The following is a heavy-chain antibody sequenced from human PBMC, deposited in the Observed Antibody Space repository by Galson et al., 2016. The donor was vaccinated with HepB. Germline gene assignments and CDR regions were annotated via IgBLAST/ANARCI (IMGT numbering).Heavy chain of an antibody. V-gene: IGHV4-59*11. CDR1: GGSISSHY. D-gene: IGHD6-19*01. CDR2: IYHSGNT. Sequence: SETLSLTCTVSGGSISSHYWSWIRQPPGKGLEWIGYIYHSGNTYYNPSLRSRVTMSVDTSRNQFSLKLTSVSAADTAVYYWAREGVVAGRRDYYYGMDVWGQGTTVTVSS. J-gene: IGHJ6*02. CDR3: AREGVVAGRRDYYYGMDV.